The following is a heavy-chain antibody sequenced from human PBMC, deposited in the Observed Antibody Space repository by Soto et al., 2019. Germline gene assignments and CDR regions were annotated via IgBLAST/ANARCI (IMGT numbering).Heavy chain of an antibody. CDR2: ITDGGMR. J-gene: IGHJ4*02. D-gene: IGHD6-19*01. CDR3: AKTVNFSSQGSGWANRFDY. CDR1: GFAFSNYA. V-gene: IGHV3-23*01. Sequence: EVQLLESGGGLVQPGGSLRLFCAASGFAFSNYAMTWVRQAPGKGLEWVSTITDGGMRFYGDTVKGRFTISRDNSRSTLDLQMNSLRAEDAAVYDCAKTVNFSSQGSGWANRFDYWGQGTLVTVSP.